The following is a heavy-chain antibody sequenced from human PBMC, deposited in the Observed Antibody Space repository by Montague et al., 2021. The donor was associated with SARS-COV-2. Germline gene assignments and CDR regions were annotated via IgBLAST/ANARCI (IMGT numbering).Heavy chain of an antibody. CDR1: GFNFGNYA. J-gene: IGHJ5*02. CDR3: TKDFERTLSNTNYWFDP. V-gene: IGHV3-9*01. CDR2: ISWSSGTR. Sequence: SLRLSLSASGFNFGNYAMHWVRQPPGKGLEWVSGISWSSGTRRYADSVKGRFTISRDNAKNSLFLQMNSLRVEDTALYYCTKDFERTLSNTNYWFDPWGQGTLVTVPS. D-gene: IGHD1-1*01.